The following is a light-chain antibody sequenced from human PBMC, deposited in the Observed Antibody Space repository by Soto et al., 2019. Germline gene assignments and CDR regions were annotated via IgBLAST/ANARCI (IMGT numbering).Light chain of an antibody. Sequence: IQMTQSPPSLSASIGDRVTITCRASQGIKNDLAWYQQKPGKAPKRMIYAVSSLQSGVPSRFSGSGSETDCTLTISSLQPEDVATYYCLQHHSYPQTFGQGTKVDI. CDR2: AVS. J-gene: IGKJ1*01. CDR3: LQHHSYPQT. CDR1: QGIKND. V-gene: IGKV1-17*01.